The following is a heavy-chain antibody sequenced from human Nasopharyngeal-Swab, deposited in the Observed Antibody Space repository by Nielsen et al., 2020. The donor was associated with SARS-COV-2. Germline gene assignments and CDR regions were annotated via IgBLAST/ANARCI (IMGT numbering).Heavy chain of an antibody. D-gene: IGHD2-2*01. Sequence: WIRQPPGKGLEWVSTISGIGGSTKYAYSVKGRFTISRDNAKKTLYLQMNSLGAEDTAVYFCAKDGCSSTSCYVNFWGQGTLVTVSS. J-gene: IGHJ4*02. CDR2: ISGIGGST. V-gene: IGHV3-23*01. CDR3: AKDGCSSTSCYVNF.